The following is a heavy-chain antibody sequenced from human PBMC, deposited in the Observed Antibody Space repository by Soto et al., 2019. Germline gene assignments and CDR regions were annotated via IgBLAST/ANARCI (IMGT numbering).Heavy chain of an antibody. CDR1: GFTFDDYA. CDR3: AKGILFFDY. J-gene: IGHJ4*02. CDR2: ISWNSGSI. Sequence: EVQLVESGGGLVQRDRSLRLSCAASGFTFDDYAMHWVRQAPGKGLEWVSGISWNSGSIGYADSVKGRFTISRDNAKNSLYLQMNSLRAEDTALYYCAKGILFFDYWGQGTLVTVSS. V-gene: IGHV3-9*01.